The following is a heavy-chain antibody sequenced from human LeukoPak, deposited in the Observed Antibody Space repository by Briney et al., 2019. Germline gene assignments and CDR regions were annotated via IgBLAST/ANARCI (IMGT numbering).Heavy chain of an antibody. Sequence: ASVKVSCKASGYTFTSYYMHWVRQAPGQGLEWMGIINPSGGSTSYAQKFQGRVTMTRDMSTSTVYMELSSLRSEDTAVYYCARDFNDGVFTPHFDYWGQGTLVTVSS. D-gene: IGHD2-8*01. CDR2: INPSGGST. CDR1: GYTFTSYY. J-gene: IGHJ4*02. V-gene: IGHV1-46*01. CDR3: ARDFNDGVFTPHFDY.